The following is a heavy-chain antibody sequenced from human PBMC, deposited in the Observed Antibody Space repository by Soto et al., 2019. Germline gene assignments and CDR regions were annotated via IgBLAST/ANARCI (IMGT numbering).Heavy chain of an antibody. CDR2: INPNSGGT. J-gene: IGHJ6*02. D-gene: IGHD5-12*01. CDR1: GYTFTGYY. V-gene: IGHV1-2*04. CDR3: ARDRAEMATIVYYYGMDV. Sequence: ASVKVSCKASGYTFTGYYMHWVRQAPGQGLEWMGWINPNSGGTNYAQKFQGWVTMTRDTSISTAYMELSRLRSDDTAVYYCARDRAEMATIVYYYGMDVWGQGTTVTVSS.